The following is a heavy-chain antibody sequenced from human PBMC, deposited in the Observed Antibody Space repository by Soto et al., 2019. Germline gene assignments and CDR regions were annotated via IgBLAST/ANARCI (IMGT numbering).Heavy chain of an antibody. Sequence: SGTLSLTCTVSGGSISSYYWSWIRQPPGKGLEWIGYIYYSGSNNYNPSLKSRVTISVDTSKNQFSLKLSSVTAADTAVYYCARDRDSRHYFDYWGQGTLVTVSS. D-gene: IGHD3-10*01. CDR3: ARDRDSRHYFDY. J-gene: IGHJ4*02. CDR1: GGSISSYY. V-gene: IGHV4-59*01. CDR2: IYYSGSN.